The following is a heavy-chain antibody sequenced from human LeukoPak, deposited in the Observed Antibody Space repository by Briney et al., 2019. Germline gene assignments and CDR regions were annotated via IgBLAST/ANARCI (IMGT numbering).Heavy chain of an antibody. V-gene: IGHV4-59*10. CDR2: IYSSGST. J-gene: IGHJ3*01. D-gene: IGHD6-13*01. CDR3: ARGAYNSDAFDV. CDR1: GGSFSGYY. Sequence: PSETLSLTCAVYGGSFSGYYWSWIRQPAGKGLEWIGRIYSSGSTNYNPSLKSRVIISVDTSKNQFSLNLSSVTAADTAVYYCARGAYNSDAFDVWGQGTMVTVSS.